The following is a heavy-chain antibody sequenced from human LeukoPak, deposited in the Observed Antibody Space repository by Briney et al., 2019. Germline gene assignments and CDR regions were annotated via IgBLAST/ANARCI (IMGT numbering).Heavy chain of an antibody. V-gene: IGHV3-30*18. CDR2: ISYDGSNK. CDR3: AKEMSLRWLLTPDY. CDR1: GFTFSSYG. J-gene: IGHJ4*02. Sequence: GGSLRLSCAASGFTFSSYGMHWVRQAPGKGLEWVAVISYDGSNKYYADSVKGRFTISRDNSKNTLYLQMNSLRAEDTAVYYCAKEMSLRWLLTPDYWGQGTLVTVSS. D-gene: IGHD3-22*01.